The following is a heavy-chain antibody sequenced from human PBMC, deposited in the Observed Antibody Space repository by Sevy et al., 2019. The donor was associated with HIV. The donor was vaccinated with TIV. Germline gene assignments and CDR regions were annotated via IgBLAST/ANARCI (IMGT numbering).Heavy chain of an antibody. CDR2: IWYDGSNK. D-gene: IGHD6-19*01. J-gene: IGHJ4*02. V-gene: IGHV3-33*01. Sequence: GGSLRLSCVASGFTFSTYGMHWVRQAPGKGLEWVAVIWYDGSNKEYVDSVKGRFTICRDNSKDTLYLQMNSLRAEDTAVYYCARENIAVAGIGYYFDHWGQGTLVTVSS. CDR1: GFTFSTYG. CDR3: ARENIAVAGIGYYFDH.